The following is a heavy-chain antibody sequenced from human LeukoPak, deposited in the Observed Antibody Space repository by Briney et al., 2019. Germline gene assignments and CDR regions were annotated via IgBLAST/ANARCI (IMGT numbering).Heavy chain of an antibody. D-gene: IGHD3-22*01. CDR3: TRVVAPNDSSGYYSIESEIDL. J-gene: IGHJ2*01. CDR2: ILYSGST. V-gene: IGHV4-59*01. CDR1: GGSISSSY. Sequence: SETLSLTCTVSGGSISSSYWSWIRQPPGKGLEWIGYILYSGSTNYNPSLKGRVTISVDTSKNQFSLKLSSVTAADTAVYYCTRVVAPNDSSGYYSIESEIDLWGRGTLVTVSS.